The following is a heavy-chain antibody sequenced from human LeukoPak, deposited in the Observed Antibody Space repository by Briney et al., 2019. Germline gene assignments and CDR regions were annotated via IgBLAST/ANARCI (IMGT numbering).Heavy chain of an antibody. CDR1: GFTFSNSA. V-gene: IGHV3-23*01. Sequence: GGSLRLSCAASGFTFSNSAMSWVRQAPGKGLEWVSTLSGSGITTYYADSVKGRFTISRDNSKNTLYLQMNSLRAEDTAVYYCAKGISSSGWSYFDYLGHGTLVTVFS. CDR3: AKGISSSGWSYFDY. CDR2: LSGSGITT. J-gene: IGHJ4*01. D-gene: IGHD6-19*01.